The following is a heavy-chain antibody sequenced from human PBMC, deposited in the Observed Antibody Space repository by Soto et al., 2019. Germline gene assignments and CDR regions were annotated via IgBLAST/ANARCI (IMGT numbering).Heavy chain of an antibody. V-gene: IGHV4-59*08. D-gene: IGHD6-13*01. CDR1: GGSISSYY. CDR2: IYYSGST. J-gene: IGHJ3*02. Sequence: PSETLSLTCTVSGGSISSYYWSWIRQPPGKGLEWIGYIYYSGSTNYNPSLKSRVTISVDTSKNQFSLKLSSVTAADTAVYYCARHVKYSSSWYHDAFDIWGQGTMVTVSS. CDR3: ARHVKYSSSWYHDAFDI.